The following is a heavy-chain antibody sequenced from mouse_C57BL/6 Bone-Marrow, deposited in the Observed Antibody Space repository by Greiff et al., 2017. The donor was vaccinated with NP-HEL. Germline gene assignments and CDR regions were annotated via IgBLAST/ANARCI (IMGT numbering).Heavy chain of an antibody. J-gene: IGHJ4*01. V-gene: IGHV1-61*01. CDR3: ARWLEHHYAMDY. CDR1: GYTFTSYW. CDR2: IYPSDSET. Sequence: QVQLQQPGAELVRPGSSVKLSCKASGYTFTSYWMDWVKQRPGQGLEWIGNIYPSDSETQYNQKFKDKATMTVDKSSSPAYMHLSSLTSEDSAVYYCARWLEHHYAMDYWGQGTSVTVSS. D-gene: IGHD3-3*01.